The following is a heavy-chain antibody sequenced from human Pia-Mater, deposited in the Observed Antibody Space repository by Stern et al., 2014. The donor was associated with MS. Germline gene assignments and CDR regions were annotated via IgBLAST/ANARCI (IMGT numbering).Heavy chain of an antibody. Sequence: EVQLVHSGGTLVQPGGSLRLSCAASGFTFSSYAMSWVRQAPGKGLEWVSVISGSDGSTFYADSVKGRFTISRDNSKNTLFLQMNSLRAEDTAVYYCAKVYGSGPFDYWGQGTLVTVSS. CDR3: AKVYGSGPFDY. V-gene: IGHV3-23*04. D-gene: IGHD6-19*01. J-gene: IGHJ4*02. CDR1: GFTFSSYA. CDR2: ISGSDGST.